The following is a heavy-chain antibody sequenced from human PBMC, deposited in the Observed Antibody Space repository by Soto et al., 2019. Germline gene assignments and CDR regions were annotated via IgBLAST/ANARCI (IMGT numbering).Heavy chain of an antibody. J-gene: IGHJ4*02. CDR1: GYTFTSYA. Sequence: QVQLVPSGAEVMKHGASLKVSCKASGYTFTSYALHWVRQAPRQRHARIEWINDGNGNTKYSQKFHGRVTITRDTSASTDYIELSSLISEDTAVYDCGRGDGQADISPGKDWGQGTLVTVSS. CDR3: GRGDGQADISPGKD. D-gene: IGHD5-12*01. V-gene: IGHV1-3*01. CDR2: INDGNGNT.